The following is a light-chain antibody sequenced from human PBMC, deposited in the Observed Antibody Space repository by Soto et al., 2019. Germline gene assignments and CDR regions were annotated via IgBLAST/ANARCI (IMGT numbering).Light chain of an antibody. Sequence: QSVLTQPPSVSAAPGQKVTISCSGSSSNIGNNYVSWYQQLPGTAPKLLIYDNDVRPSGIPDRFSGSKSGTSATLDITGLQTGDEAYYFFGTWDNRLSAVFGGGTKVTVL. CDR2: DND. V-gene: IGLV1-51*01. J-gene: IGLJ2*01. CDR1: SSNIGNNY. CDR3: GTWDNRLSAV.